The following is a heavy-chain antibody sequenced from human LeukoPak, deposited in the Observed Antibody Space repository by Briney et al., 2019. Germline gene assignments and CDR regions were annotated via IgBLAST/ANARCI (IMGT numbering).Heavy chain of an antibody. CDR3: ARTKLADWYFDL. Sequence: SETLSLTCTVSGGSISSSSYYWGWIRQPRGKGLEWIGSIYYSGSTYYNPSLKSRVTISVDTSKNQFSLKLSSVTAADTAVYYCARTKLADWYFDLWGRGTLVTVSS. CDR1: GGSISSSSYY. V-gene: IGHV4-39*07. CDR2: IYYSGST. J-gene: IGHJ2*01. D-gene: IGHD1-1*01.